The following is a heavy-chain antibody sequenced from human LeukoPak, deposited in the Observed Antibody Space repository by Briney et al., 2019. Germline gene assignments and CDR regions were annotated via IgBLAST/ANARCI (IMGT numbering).Heavy chain of an antibody. CDR3: ARGGDSSGYSAEYFQH. CDR1: GGTFSSYA. J-gene: IGHJ1*01. D-gene: IGHD3-22*01. Sequence: ASVKVSCKASGGTFSSYAISWVRQAPGQGLEWMGGIIPIFGTANYAQKFQGRVTITTDESTSTAYMELSSLRSEDTAVYYCARGGDSSGYSAEYFQHWGQGTLVTVSS. V-gene: IGHV1-69*05. CDR2: IIPIFGTA.